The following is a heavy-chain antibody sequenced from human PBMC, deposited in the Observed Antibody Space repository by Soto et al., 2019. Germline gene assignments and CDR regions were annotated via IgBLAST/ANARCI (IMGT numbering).Heavy chain of an antibody. CDR3: ARDRAALTMVRGVNWFDP. CDR1: GYTFTSYG. V-gene: IGHV1-18*01. CDR2: ISAYNGNT. D-gene: IGHD3-10*01. J-gene: IGHJ5*02. Sequence: QVQLVQSGAEVKKPGASVKVSCKASGYTFTSYGISWVRQAPGQGLEWMGWISAYNGNTNYAQKLHGRVTMTTDTSTSTAYMALRSLRSDDTAVYYCARDRAALTMVRGVNWFDPWGQGTLVTVSS.